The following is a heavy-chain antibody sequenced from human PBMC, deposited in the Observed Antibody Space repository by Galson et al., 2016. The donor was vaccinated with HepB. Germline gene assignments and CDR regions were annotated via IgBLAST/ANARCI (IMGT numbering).Heavy chain of an antibody. CDR2: ISDISANT. Sequence: SLRLSCAGSGFIFNSHAMSWVRQAPGKGLELVSAISDISANTYHADFVKGRFTISRDNSKNTMYLQMNSLRVEDTAVYYCAPRYGEFLMVFDYWGQGTLVTVSS. CDR1: GFIFNSHA. CDR3: APRYGEFLMVFDY. D-gene: IGHD3-10*01. V-gene: IGHV3-23*01. J-gene: IGHJ4*02.